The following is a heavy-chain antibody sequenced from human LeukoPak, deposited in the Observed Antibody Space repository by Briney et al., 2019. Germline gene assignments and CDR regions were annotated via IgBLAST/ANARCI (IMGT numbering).Heavy chain of an antibody. J-gene: IGHJ5*02. Sequence: GASVKVSCKVSGYTLTELSMHWVRQAPGKGLEWMGGFDPEDGETIYAQKFQGRVTMTGDTSTDTAYMELSSLRSEDTAVYYCARIFVDSSGYFYYWFDPWDQGTLVTVSS. CDR2: FDPEDGET. V-gene: IGHV1-24*01. D-gene: IGHD3-22*01. CDR3: ARIFVDSSGYFYYWFDP. CDR1: GYTLTELS.